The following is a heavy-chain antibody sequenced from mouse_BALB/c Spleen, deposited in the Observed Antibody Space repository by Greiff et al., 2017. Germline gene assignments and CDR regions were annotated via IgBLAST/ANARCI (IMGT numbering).Heavy chain of an antibody. CDR3: ARPHIYYGNYDYAMDY. J-gene: IGHJ4*01. Sequence: EVQPVESGGGLVKPGGSLKPSRAASGFTFSDYYIYLVRQTPEKRLEWVATIRDGGSYTYYPDSVKGRFTISRDNAKNNLYLQMSSLKSEDTAMFYCARPHIYYGNYDYAMDYWGQGTSVTVSS. V-gene: IGHV5-4*02. CDR1: GFTFSDYY. D-gene: IGHD2-1*01. CDR2: IRDGGSYT.